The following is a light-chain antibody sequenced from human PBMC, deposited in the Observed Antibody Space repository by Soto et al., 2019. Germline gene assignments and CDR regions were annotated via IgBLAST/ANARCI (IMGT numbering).Light chain of an antibody. V-gene: IGKV1-5*03. CDR1: QSISGW. Sequence: DVQMTQSPSTLSASVGDRVTITCRASQSISGWLAWYQQRPGTAPKLMIYKASTLETGVPSRFSGSGSGTEFTLTINNLQPDDFATYYCQQYDGYSRTFGQGTKVDIK. CDR2: KAS. CDR3: QQYDGYSRT. J-gene: IGKJ1*01.